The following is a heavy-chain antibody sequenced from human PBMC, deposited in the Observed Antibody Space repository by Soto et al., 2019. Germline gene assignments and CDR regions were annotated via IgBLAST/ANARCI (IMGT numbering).Heavy chain of an antibody. D-gene: IGHD2-15*01. J-gene: IGHJ4*02. Sequence: QVQLVQSGAEVKKPGASVQVSCKASGYTFTSDGITWVRQAPGQGLEWMGWISDYNGNTNYAQKLQGRVTMTTDTSTSTAYMAVRSLRSDDTAVYYCRDSSRDYWGQGTLVTVSS. V-gene: IGHV1-18*01. CDR2: ISDYNGNT. CDR1: GYTFTSDG. CDR3: RDSSRDY.